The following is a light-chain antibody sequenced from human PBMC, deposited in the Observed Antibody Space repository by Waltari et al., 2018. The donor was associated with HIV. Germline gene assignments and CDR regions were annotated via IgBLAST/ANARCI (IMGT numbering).Light chain of an antibody. V-gene: IGLV1-51*01. J-gene: IGLJ3*02. CDR3: GTWDDSLNARV. Sequence: QSALTQPPSVSAAPGQKVTISCSGSNSNIAKNYVSWYQQFPGTAPKLLIYDTNKRPSGIPDRFSGSKSGTSATLDITGLQTGDAAVYHCGTWDDSLNARVFGGGTNLTVL. CDR1: NSNIAKNY. CDR2: DTN.